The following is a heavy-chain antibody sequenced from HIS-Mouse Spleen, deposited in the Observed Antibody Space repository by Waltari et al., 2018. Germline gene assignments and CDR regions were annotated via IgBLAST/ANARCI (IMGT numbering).Heavy chain of an antibody. J-gene: IGHJ4*02. CDR1: GFTFSSYS. Sequence: EVQLVESGGGLVQPGGSLRLSCAASGFTFSSYSMNWVRQAPGKGLEWVSYISSSSSTIYYADSGKGRFTISRDNAKNSLYLQMNSLRAEDTAVYYCARYRGYYGDYWGQGTLVTVSS. V-gene: IGHV3-48*01. D-gene: IGHD3-22*01. CDR2: ISSSSSTI. CDR3: ARYRGYYGDY.